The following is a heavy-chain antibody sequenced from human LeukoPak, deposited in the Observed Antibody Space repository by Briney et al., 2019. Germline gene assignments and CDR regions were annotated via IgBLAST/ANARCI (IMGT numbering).Heavy chain of an antibody. CDR2: IYYSGST. CDR1: GGSISSGGYY. D-gene: IGHD3-16*02. CDR3: ARDSYDYVWGSYRYSGRAFDI. V-gene: IGHV4-31*03. J-gene: IGHJ3*02. Sequence: PSETLSLTCTVSGGSISSGGYYWSWIRQHPGKGLEWIGYIYYSGSTYYNPSLKSRVTISVDTSKNQFSLKLSSVTAADTAVYYCARDSYDYVWGSYRYSGRAFDIWGQGTMVTVSS.